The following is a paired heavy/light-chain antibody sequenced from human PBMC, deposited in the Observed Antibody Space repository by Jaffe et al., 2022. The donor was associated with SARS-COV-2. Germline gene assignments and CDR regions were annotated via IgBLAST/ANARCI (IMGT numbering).Heavy chain of an antibody. CDR3: ANVVKGPFDM. Sequence: QVQLVESGGGVVQPGRSLTLSCAASGFTFSSYGMHWVRQTPGKGLEWVALISYDGSDKTYADAVKGRFTISRDNSKSTLYLQMNSLRDEDTAIYYCANVVKGPFDMWGQGTMVTVS. D-gene: IGHD2-21*01. CDR2: ISYDGSDK. J-gene: IGHJ3*02. CDR1: GFTFSSYG. V-gene: IGHV3-30*18.
Light chain of an antibody. CDR1: QSVLYRSNNKNY. J-gene: IGKJ2*01. CDR2: WAS. CDR3: QQYYSIPYT. V-gene: IGKV4-1*01. Sequence: DIVMTQSPDSLAVSLGERATINCKSSQSVLYRSNNKNYLAWYQQKPGQPPKVLIYWASTRESGVPDRFSGGGSGTDFTLTISSLQAEDVAVYYCQQYYSIPYTFGQGTKLEIK.